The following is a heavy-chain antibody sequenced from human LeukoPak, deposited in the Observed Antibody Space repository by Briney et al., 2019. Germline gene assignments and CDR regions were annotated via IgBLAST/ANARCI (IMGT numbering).Heavy chain of an antibody. CDR2: INHSGST. V-gene: IGHV4-34*01. J-gene: IGHJ5*02. CDR3: ARVNWVVSAAGTSDRFDP. D-gene: IGHD6-13*01. Sequence: SETLSLTCAVYGGSFSGYYWSWIRQPPGKGLEWIGEINHSGSTNYNPSLKSRVTISVDTSKNQFSLKLSSVTAADTAVYYCARVNWVVSAAGTSDRFDPWGQGTLVTVSS. CDR1: GGSFSGYY.